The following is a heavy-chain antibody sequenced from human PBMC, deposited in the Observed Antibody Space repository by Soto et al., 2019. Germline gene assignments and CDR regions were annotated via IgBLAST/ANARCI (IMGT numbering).Heavy chain of an antibody. Sequence: QVQLVQSGADVKKPGASVKVSCKASGYTFTGYYMHWVRQAPGQGLEWMGWINPNSGGTKYAQKVQGWLTMTRDTSISIAYMELSTLRSHDTPVYYGATGKRLSRCDQPFDYWGQGTLVSVSS. J-gene: IGHJ4*02. V-gene: IGHV1-2*04. CDR2: INPNSGGT. CDR1: GYTFTGYY. D-gene: IGHD2-2*01. CDR3: ATGKRLSRCDQPFDY.